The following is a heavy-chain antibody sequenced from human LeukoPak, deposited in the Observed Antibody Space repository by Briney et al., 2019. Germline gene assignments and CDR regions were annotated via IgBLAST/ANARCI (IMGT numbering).Heavy chain of an antibody. J-gene: IGHJ4*02. CDR2: IIPIFGTA. V-gene: IGHV1-69*13. CDR1: GGTFSSYA. CDR3: ARSIAVAGLDFDY. Sequence: ASVKVSCKASGGTFSSYAISWVRQAPGQGLEWMGGIIPIFGTANYAQKFQGRVTITADESTSTAYMELSSLRSEDTAVYYCARSIAVAGLDFDYWGQGTLVTVSS. D-gene: IGHD6-19*01.